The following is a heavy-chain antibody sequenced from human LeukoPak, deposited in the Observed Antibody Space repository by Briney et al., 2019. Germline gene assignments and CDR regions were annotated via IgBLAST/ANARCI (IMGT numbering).Heavy chain of an antibody. CDR1: GGSISSYY. CDR3: ARGTVVVPAAMPWCYLFDP. Sequence: SETLSLTCTVSGGSISSYYWSWIRQPPGKGLEWIGYIYYSGSTNYNPSLKSRVTISVDTSKNQFSLKLSSVTAADTAVYYCARGTVVVPAAMPWCYLFDPWGQGTLVTVSS. CDR2: IYYSGST. V-gene: IGHV4-59*01. D-gene: IGHD2-2*01. J-gene: IGHJ5*02.